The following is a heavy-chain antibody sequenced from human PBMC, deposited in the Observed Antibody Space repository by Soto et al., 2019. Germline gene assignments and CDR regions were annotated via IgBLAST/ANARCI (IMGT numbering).Heavy chain of an antibody. CDR1: GYTFTSYG. D-gene: IGHD3-22*01. CDR3: ASLGMDYYDSSGYSSDY. Sequence: ASVKVSCKASGYTFTSYGISWVRQAPGQGLEWMGWISAYNGNTNYAQKLQGRVTMTTDTSTSTAYMELRSLRAEDTAVYYCASLGMDYYDSSGYSSDYWGQGTLVTVSS. V-gene: IGHV1-18*01. CDR2: ISAYNGNT. J-gene: IGHJ4*02.